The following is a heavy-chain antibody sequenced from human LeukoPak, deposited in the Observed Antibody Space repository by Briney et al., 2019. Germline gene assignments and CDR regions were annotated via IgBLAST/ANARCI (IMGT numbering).Heavy chain of an antibody. Sequence: GASVKVSCKASGYTFTSYGIGWVRQAPGQGLEWMGWISAYNGNTNYAQKLQGRVTMTTDTSTSTAYMELGSLRSDDTAVYYCARVQLCSSTSCHNWFDPWGQGTLVTVSS. CDR2: ISAYNGNT. CDR3: ARVQLCSSTSCHNWFDP. J-gene: IGHJ5*02. CDR1: GYTFTSYG. D-gene: IGHD2-2*01. V-gene: IGHV1-18*01.